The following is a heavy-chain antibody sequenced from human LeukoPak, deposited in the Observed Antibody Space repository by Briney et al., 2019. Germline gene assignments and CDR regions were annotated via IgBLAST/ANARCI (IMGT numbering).Heavy chain of an antibody. CDR1: GFTFSSFG. Sequence: GGSLRLSCAASGFTFSSFGMNWVRQAPGKGLEWVSGFRSGTYSSYYADSVRGRFTISRDNSKNTLSLQMNSLRIEDTGVYYCAKDRREGYNGPHFWGLGALVTVSA. V-gene: IGHV3-23*01. CDR3: AKDRREGYNGPHF. CDR2: FRSGTYSS. D-gene: IGHD5-24*01. J-gene: IGHJ4*02.